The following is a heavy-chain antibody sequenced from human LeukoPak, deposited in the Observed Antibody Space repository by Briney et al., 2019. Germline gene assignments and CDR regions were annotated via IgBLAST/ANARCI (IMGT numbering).Heavy chain of an antibody. CDR1: GFTFSSYS. CDR3: ARAGGDFWSGD. CDR2: ISSSSSTI. Sequence: AGGSLRLSCAASGFTFSSYSMNWVRQAPGKGLEWVSYISSSSSTIYYADSVKGRFTISRDNAKNSLYLQVNSLRAEDTAVYYCARAGGDFWSGDWGQGTLVTVSS. V-gene: IGHV3-48*01. J-gene: IGHJ4*02. D-gene: IGHD3-3*01.